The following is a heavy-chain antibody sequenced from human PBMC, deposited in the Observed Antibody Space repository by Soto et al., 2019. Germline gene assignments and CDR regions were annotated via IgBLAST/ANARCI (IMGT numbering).Heavy chain of an antibody. CDR3: ARLTEAERH. CDR2: LYNHGKT. Sequence: EVQLVESGGGLTQPGGSLRLSCVVSGFIVSSSDMIWVRQAPGKGLEGVSILYNHGKTNYVDSVKGRFTITRDNSKNTVYLQINSPRVEDTAVYYCARLTEAERHWGQGALVTVSS. J-gene: IGHJ4*02. CDR1: GFIVSSSD. V-gene: IGHV3-53*01. D-gene: IGHD1-1*01.